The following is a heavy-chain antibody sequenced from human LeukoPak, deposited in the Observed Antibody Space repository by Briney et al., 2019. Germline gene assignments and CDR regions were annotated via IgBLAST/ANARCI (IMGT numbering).Heavy chain of an antibody. D-gene: IGHD6-19*01. J-gene: IGHJ4*02. CDR1: DGSMSSYY. V-gene: IGHV4-59*01. Sequence: SETLSLTCTVSDGSMSSYYWSWIRQPPGKGLEWIGYICYSGSTNYNPSLKSRVSISIDTSRNQFSLKLSSATAADTAVYYCARRIAVAGIFDYWGQGTLVTVSS. CDR2: ICYSGST. CDR3: ARRIAVAGIFDY.